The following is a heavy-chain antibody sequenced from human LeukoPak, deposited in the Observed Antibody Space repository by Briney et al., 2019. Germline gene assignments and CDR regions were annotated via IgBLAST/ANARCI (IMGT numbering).Heavy chain of an antibody. V-gene: IGHV3-30*18. J-gene: IGHJ4*02. CDR2: ISYDGSNK. CDR1: GFTFSSYG. D-gene: IGHD3-22*01. Sequence: PGGSLRLSCAASGFTFSSYGMLWVRQAPGKGLEWVAVISYDGSNKYYADSVKGRFTISRDNSKNTLYLQMNSLRAEDTAVYYCAKDPPPQYYYDSSGYFDYWGQGTLVTVSS. CDR3: AKDPPPQYYYDSSGYFDY.